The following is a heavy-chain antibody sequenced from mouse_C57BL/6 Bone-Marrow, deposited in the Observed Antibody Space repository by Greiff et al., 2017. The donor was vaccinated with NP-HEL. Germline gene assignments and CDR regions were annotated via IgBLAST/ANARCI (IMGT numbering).Heavy chain of an antibody. CDR1: GFTFSDAW. Sequence: EVNLVESGGGLVQPGGSMKLSCAASGFTFSDAWMDWVRQSPEKGLEWVAEIRNKANNHATYYAESVKGRFTISRDDSKSSVYLQMNSLRAEDTGIYYCTRPEITTVVATWYFDVWGTGTTVTVSS. J-gene: IGHJ1*03. V-gene: IGHV6-6*01. CDR3: TRPEITTVVATWYFDV. CDR2: IRNKANNHAT. D-gene: IGHD1-1*01.